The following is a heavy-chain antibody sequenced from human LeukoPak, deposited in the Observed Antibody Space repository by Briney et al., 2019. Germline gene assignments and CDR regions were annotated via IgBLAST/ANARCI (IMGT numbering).Heavy chain of an antibody. CDR2: IIPIFGTA. J-gene: IGHJ5*02. CDR3: ARARSPYYDSSGYRNWFDP. V-gene: IGHV1-69*13. D-gene: IGHD3-22*01. CDR1: DYTFTSYD. Sequence: GASVKVSCKASDYTFTSYDLNWVRQAPGQGLEWMGGIIPIFGTANYAQRFQGRVTITADESTSTAYMELSSLRSEDTAVYYCARARSPYYDSSGYRNWFDPWGQGTLVTVSS.